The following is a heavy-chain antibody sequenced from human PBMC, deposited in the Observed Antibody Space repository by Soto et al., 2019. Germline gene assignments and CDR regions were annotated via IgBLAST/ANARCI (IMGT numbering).Heavy chain of an antibody. D-gene: IGHD3-3*01. CDR3: VRASRPGTYFFDK. V-gene: IGHV6-1*01. Sequence: SQTLSLTCAISGDSVSSNSAAWNWIRQSPSRGLEWLGRTYYRSKWYNDYALSVKSRITINPDTSKNHFSLQLNSVTPEDTAVYYGVRASRPGTYFFDKWGRESRFTVP. J-gene: IGHJ4*02. CDR1: GDSVSSNSAA. CDR2: TYYRSKWYN.